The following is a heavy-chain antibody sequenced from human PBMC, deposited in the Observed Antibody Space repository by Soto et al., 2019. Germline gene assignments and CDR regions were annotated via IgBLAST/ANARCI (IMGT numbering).Heavy chain of an antibody. V-gene: IGHV4-31*03. CDR2: IYYSGST. Sequence: LSLTCTVSGGSISSGGYYWSWIRQHPGKGLEWIGYIYYSGSTYYNPSLKSRVTISVDTSKNQFSLKLSSVTAADTAVYYCARDLVVPAAPFYYYYGMDVWGQGTTVTVSS. CDR1: GGSISSGGYY. J-gene: IGHJ6*02. CDR3: ARDLVVPAAPFYYYYGMDV. D-gene: IGHD2-2*01.